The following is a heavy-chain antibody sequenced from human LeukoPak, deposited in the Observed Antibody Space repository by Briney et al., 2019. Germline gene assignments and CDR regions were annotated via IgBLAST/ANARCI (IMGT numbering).Heavy chain of an antibody. J-gene: IGHJ4*02. D-gene: IGHD3-22*01. CDR1: GFTFSDSW. Sequence: GGSLRLSCVASGFTFSDSWMSWVRQAPGKGLEWVADIKQDGSEKDYVDSVRGRFTISRDNAKNSLYLQMNSLRAEDTAVYYCARDLNYYDSSGYRHLHFDYWGQGTLVTVSS. V-gene: IGHV3-7*01. CDR2: IKQDGSEK. CDR3: ARDLNYYDSSGYRHLHFDY.